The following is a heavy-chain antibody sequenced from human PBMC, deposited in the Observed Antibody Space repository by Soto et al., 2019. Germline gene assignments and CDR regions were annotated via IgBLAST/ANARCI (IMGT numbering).Heavy chain of an antibody. CDR2: ISAYNGNT. CDR3: ARDPHDILTGYYDHNWFDP. V-gene: IGHV1-18*01. Sequence: ASVNVYCKASGYTNTSYVISWVRQAPGQGLEWMGWISAYNGNTNYAQKLQGRVTMTTDTSTSTAYMELRSLGSDDTAVYYCARDPHDILTGYYDHNWFDPWGQGTLVTVSS. CDR1: GYTNTSYV. J-gene: IGHJ5*02. D-gene: IGHD3-9*01.